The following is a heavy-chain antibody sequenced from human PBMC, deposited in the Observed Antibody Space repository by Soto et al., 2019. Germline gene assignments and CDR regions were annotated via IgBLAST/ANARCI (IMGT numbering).Heavy chain of an antibody. D-gene: IGHD6-19*01. Sequence: QLQLQESGPGLVKPSETLSLTCTVSGGSISSSSYYWGWIRQPPGKGLEWIGSIYYSGSTYYNPSLKRRVTISVDTSKNQFSLKLSSVTAADAAVYYCARHSLLRPSSGWYSNFDYWGQGTLVTVSS. CDR1: GGSISSSSYY. V-gene: IGHV4-39*01. CDR2: IYYSGST. CDR3: ARHSLLRPSSGWYSNFDY. J-gene: IGHJ4*02.